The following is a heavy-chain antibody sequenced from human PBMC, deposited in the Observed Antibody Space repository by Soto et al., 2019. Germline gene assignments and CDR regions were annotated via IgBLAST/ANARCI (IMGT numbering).Heavy chain of an antibody. CDR2: FSSGGDNT. J-gene: IGHJ4*02. CDR3: ARPYDSSGFYLPFEY. CDR1: GFTLISYA. Sequence: VDTGGSLRLSCAASGFTLISYAMNWVRQAPGKGLEWVSAFSSGGDNTIHADSVKGRFTISRDNSKNTLYMQMNSLRAEDTAVYYCARPYDSSGFYLPFEYWGQGNLITVAS. V-gene: IGHV3-23*01. D-gene: IGHD3-22*01.